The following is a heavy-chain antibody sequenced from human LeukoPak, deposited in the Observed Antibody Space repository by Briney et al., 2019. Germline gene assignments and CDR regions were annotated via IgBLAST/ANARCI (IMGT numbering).Heavy chain of an antibody. CDR1: GFTFSSYA. V-gene: IGHV3-20*04. CDR2: INWNGGST. J-gene: IGHJ3*02. CDR3: ARDTHPRAFDI. Sequence: GGSLRLSCAASGFTFSSYAMHWVRQAPGKGLEWVSGINWNGGSTGYADSVKGRFTISRDNAKNSLYLQMNSLRAEDTALYYCARDTHPRAFDIWGQGTMVTVSS.